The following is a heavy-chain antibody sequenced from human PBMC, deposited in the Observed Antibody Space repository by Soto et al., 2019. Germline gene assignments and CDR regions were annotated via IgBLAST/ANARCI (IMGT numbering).Heavy chain of an antibody. D-gene: IGHD3-10*01. CDR1: GFTFSSYS. J-gene: IGHJ4*02. Sequence: PGGSLRLSCAASGFTFSSYSMNWVRQAPGKGLEWVSYISSSSSTIYYADSVKGRFTISRDNAKNSLYLQMNSLRAEDTAVYYCARAVKEGNFDYWGQGTLVTVSS. CDR2: ISSSSSTI. V-gene: IGHV3-48*01. CDR3: ARAVKEGNFDY.